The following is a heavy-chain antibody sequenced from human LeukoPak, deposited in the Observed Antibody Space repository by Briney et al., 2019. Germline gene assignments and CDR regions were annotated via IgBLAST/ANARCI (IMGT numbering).Heavy chain of an antibody. CDR3: ARGYYDSSDYEYFQH. D-gene: IGHD3-22*01. J-gene: IGHJ1*01. CDR2: INPSGSST. Sequence: ASVKVSCKASGYSFTSHYMHWVRQAPGQGLEWMGLINPSGSSTLYAQKFQGRVTMTRDMSTTTDYMELSSLRSEDTAVYYCARGYYDSSDYEYFQHWGQGTLVTVSS. V-gene: IGHV1-46*01. CDR1: GYSFTSHY.